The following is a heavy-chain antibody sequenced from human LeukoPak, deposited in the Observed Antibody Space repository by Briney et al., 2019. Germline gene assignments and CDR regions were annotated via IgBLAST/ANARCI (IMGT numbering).Heavy chain of an antibody. V-gene: IGHV3-53*05. D-gene: IGHD3-22*01. CDR3: AKGYDSVSN. Sequence: PGGSLKLSCAVSGFSVSSNYMTWVHQAPGKGLEWVSVIYSGGNIYYGDSVKGRFTISRDNSKNTLFLQMNSLRTEDTAVYYCAKGYDSVSNWGQGTLVTVSS. CDR2: IYSGGNI. CDR1: GFSVSSNY. J-gene: IGHJ1*01.